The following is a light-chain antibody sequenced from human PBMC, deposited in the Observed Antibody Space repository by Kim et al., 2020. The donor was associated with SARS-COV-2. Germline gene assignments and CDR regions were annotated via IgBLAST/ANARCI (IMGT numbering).Light chain of an antibody. J-gene: IGLJ3*02. CDR1: VLAKKY. CDR3: YSAADNNRV. CDR2: KDS. V-gene: IGLV3-27*01. Sequence: SYELTQPSSVSVSPGQTARTTCSGDVLAKKYARWFQQKPGQAPVLVIYKDSERPSGIPERFSGSSSGTTVTLTISGAQVEDEADYYCYSAADNNRV.